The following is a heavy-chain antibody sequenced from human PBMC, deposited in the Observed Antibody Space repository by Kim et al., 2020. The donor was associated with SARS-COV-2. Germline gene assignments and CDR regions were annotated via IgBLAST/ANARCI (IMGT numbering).Heavy chain of an antibody. V-gene: IGHV3-48*03. Sequence: YYADTVKGRFTISGDNAKNSLYLQMNSLRAEDTAVYYCARVAAAGPLFDYWGQGTLVTVSS. D-gene: IGHD6-13*01. CDR3: ARVAAAGPLFDY. J-gene: IGHJ4*02.